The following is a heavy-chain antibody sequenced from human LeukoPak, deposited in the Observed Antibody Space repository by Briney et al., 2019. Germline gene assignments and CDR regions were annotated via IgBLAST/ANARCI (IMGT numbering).Heavy chain of an antibody. V-gene: IGHV3-48*03. J-gene: IGHJ4*02. Sequence: PGGSLRLSCAASGFTFSSYEMNWVRQAPGKGLEWISYISSSGDTIFYADSVKGRFTISRDNAKNSLHLQMNSLRAEDSAIYYCARGWFDYWGQGTLVTVSS. CDR1: GFTFSSYE. CDR2: ISSSGDTI. CDR3: ARGWFDY.